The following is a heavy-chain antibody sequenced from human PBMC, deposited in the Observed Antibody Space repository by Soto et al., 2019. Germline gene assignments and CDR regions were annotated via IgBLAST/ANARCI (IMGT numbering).Heavy chain of an antibody. J-gene: IGHJ4*02. CDR2: ISGSGTST. D-gene: IGHD6-13*01. CDR1: GFTFSSYA. Sequence: GGSLRLSCAASGFTFSSYAMSWVRQAPGKGLEWVSAISGSGTSTYYADSVKGRFTISRDNSKNTLYLQMNSLRAEDTAVYYCAKGKQLLPYYFDYWGQGTLVTVSS. CDR3: AKGKQLLPYYFDY. V-gene: IGHV3-23*01.